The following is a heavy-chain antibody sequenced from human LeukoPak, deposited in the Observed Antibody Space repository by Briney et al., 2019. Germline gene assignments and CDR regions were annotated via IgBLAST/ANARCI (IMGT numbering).Heavy chain of an antibody. CDR3: ARGANHPDY. V-gene: IGHV3-21*01. J-gene: IGHJ4*02. CDR1: GFTFGSYG. D-gene: IGHD1-26*01. Sequence: GGSPRLSCAASGFTFGSYGMTWVRQAPGKGLEWVSSISSSSSHIHYADSVKGRFTISRDNAKNSLYLQMNSLRAEDTAVYYCARGANHPDYWGQGTLVTDSS. CDR2: ISSSSSHI.